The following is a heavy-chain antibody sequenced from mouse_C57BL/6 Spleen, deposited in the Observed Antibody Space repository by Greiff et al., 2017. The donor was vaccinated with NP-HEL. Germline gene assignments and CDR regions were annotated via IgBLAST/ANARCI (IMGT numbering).Heavy chain of an antibody. CDR3: ARGYYYGSSYDYFDY. V-gene: IGHV1-81*01. CDR2: IYPRSGNT. J-gene: IGHJ2*01. D-gene: IGHD1-1*01. Sequence: VQLQQSGAELARPGASVKLSCKASGYTFTSYGISWVKQRTGQGLEWIGEIYPRSGNTYYNEKFKGKATLTADKSSSTAYMELRSLTSEDSAVYFCARGYYYGSSYDYFDYWGQGTTLTVSS. CDR1: GYTFTSYG.